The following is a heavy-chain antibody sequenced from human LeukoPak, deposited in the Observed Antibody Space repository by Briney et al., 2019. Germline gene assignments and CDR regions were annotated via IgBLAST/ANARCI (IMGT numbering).Heavy chain of an antibody. V-gene: IGHV3-30-3*01. CDR1: GFTFSSYA. CDR3: ARIAAAGKGY. CDR2: ISYDGSNK. D-gene: IGHD6-13*01. Sequence: GGSLRLSCAAPGFTFSSYAMHWVRQAPGKGLEWVAVISYDGSNKYYADSVKGRFTISRDNSKNTLYLQMNSLRAEDTAVYYCARIAAAGKGYWGQGTLVTVSS. J-gene: IGHJ4*02.